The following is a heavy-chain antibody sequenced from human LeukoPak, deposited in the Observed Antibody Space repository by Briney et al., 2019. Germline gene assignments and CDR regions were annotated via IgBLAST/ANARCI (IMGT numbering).Heavy chain of an antibody. J-gene: IGHJ4*02. CDR1: GFTSSDYC. V-gene: IGHV3-11*01. D-gene: IGHD3-10*01. CDR3: ARDRNYGAYFDY. Sequence: GGSLRLSCEASGFTSSDYCMHWIRQAPGKGLEWVSYISKSGSTIYYADSVKGRFTISRDNAKNTLHLQMNSLRAEDTAVYYCARDRNYGAYFDYWGQGTQVTVSS. CDR2: ISKSGSTI.